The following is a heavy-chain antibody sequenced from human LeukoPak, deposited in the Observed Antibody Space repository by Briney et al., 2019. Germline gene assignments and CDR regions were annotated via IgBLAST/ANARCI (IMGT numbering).Heavy chain of an antibody. CDR3: ARGRVSSSTWYSTYYYFFYMDF. V-gene: IGHV4-61*03. Sequence: ASETLSLTCSVSGGSISSGSYYWSWIRQPPGKGLEWIGYVDHTGSTKFNPSLNGRVSISRDTSNNFFSLRLRSVTAADTAVYFCARGRVSSSTWYSTYYYFFYMDFWGKGTTVTVSS. CDR1: GGSISSGSYY. D-gene: IGHD4-11*01. J-gene: IGHJ6*03. CDR2: VDHTGST.